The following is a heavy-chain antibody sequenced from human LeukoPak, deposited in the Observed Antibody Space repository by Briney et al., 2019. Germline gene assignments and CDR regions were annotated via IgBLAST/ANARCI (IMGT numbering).Heavy chain of an antibody. Sequence: SVKLSCKASGGTFSSYAISWVRQAAGHGLEGMGGIIPIFGTASYAQKFQGRVTITADESTSTAYMELSSLRSEAPAVYYCARDRSDIVATIGYFDYWGQGTLVTVSS. J-gene: IGHJ4*02. CDR2: IIPIFGTA. CDR3: ARDRSDIVATIGYFDY. V-gene: IGHV1-69*01. CDR1: GGTFSSYA. D-gene: IGHD5-12*01.